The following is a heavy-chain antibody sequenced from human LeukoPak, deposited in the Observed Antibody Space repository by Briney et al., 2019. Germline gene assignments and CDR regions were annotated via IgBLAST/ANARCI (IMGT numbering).Heavy chain of an antibody. J-gene: IGHJ4*02. V-gene: IGHV4-59*01. D-gene: IGHD2-15*01. Sequence: SETLSLTCAVYGGSFSGYYWSWIRQPPGKGLEWIGYIYYSGSTNYNPSLKSRVTISVDTSKNQFSLKLSSVTAADTAVYYCARVPVYCSGGSCSYYFDYWGQGTLVTVSS. CDR2: IYYSGST. CDR1: GGSFSGYY. CDR3: ARVPVYCSGGSCSYYFDY.